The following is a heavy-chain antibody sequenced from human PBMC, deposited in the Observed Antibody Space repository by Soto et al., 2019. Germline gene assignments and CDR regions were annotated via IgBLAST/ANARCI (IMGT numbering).Heavy chain of an antibody. CDR3: ARDSTHDYVDVYFQH. D-gene: IGHD4-17*01. Sequence: ASVKVSCKASGYTFTSYAMHWVRQAPGQRLEWMGWINAGNGNTKYSQKFQGRVTITRDTSASTAYMELSSLRSEDTAVYYCARDSTHDYVDVYFQHWGQGTLFTASS. J-gene: IGHJ1*01. CDR2: INAGNGNT. V-gene: IGHV1-3*01. CDR1: GYTFTSYA.